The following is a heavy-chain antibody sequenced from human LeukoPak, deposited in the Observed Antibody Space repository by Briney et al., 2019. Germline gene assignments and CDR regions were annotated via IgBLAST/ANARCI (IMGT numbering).Heavy chain of an antibody. V-gene: IGHV4-39*07. Sequence: PSQTLSLTCTVSGGSITSGGYYWGWIRQPPGKGLEWIGSIYYSGSTYYNPSLKSRVTISVDTSKNQFSLKLSSVTAADTAVYYCARELSYDSSGYYQYYFDYWGQGTLVTVSS. J-gene: IGHJ4*02. CDR1: GGSITSGGYY. CDR2: IYYSGST. D-gene: IGHD3-22*01. CDR3: ARELSYDSSGYYQYYFDY.